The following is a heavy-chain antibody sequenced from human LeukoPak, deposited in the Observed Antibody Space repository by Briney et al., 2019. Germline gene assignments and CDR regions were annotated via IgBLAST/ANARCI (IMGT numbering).Heavy chain of an antibody. V-gene: IGHV3-21*01. CDR2: ISSSSSYI. J-gene: IGHJ5*02. Sequence: PGGSLRLSCAASGFTFSSYSMNWVRQAPGKGLEWVSSISSSSSYIYYADSVKGRFTISRDNAKNSLYLQMNSLRAEDTAVYYCARDLQEGPIFDFWSGYYPGRWFDPWGQGTLVTVSS. D-gene: IGHD3-3*01. CDR1: GFTFSSYS. CDR3: ARDLQEGPIFDFWSGYYPGRWFDP.